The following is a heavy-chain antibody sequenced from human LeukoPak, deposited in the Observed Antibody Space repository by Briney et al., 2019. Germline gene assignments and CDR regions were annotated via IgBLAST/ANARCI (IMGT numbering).Heavy chain of an antibody. D-gene: IGHD4-11*01. CDR2: IIPIFGTA. Sequence: ASVKVSCKASGGTFSSYAISWVRQAPGQGLEWMGGIIPIFGTANYAQKFQGRVTITADESTSTAYMELSSLRSEDTAVYYCAPTPRGYSNLGNWFDPWGQGTLVTVSS. V-gene: IGHV1-69*13. CDR1: GGTFSSYA. J-gene: IGHJ5*02. CDR3: APTPRGYSNLGNWFDP.